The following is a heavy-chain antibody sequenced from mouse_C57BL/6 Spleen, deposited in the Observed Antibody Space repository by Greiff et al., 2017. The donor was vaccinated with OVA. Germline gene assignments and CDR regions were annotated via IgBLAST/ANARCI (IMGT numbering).Heavy chain of an antibody. V-gene: IGHV1-52*01. D-gene: IGHD2-4*01. CDR2: IDPSDSET. J-gene: IGHJ2*01. CDR1: GYTFPSYW. CDR3: ARWDYDYDFDY. Sequence: VQLQQPGAELVRPGSSVKLSCTASGYTFPSYWMHWVKQRPIQGLEWIGNIDPSDSETHYTQKFKDKATLTVDQSSSTAYMQRSSLTSEDSAVYYCARWDYDYDFDYWGQGTTLTVSS.